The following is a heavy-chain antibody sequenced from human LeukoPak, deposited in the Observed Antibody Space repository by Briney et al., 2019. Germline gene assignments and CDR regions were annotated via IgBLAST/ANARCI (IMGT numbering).Heavy chain of an antibody. V-gene: IGHV3-53*01. CDR1: GFTVSSNY. J-gene: IGHJ4*02. Sequence: GGSLRLSCAASGFTVSSNYMSWVRQAPGKGLEWVALIYSGGSTDYADSVKGRFTISRDYSKNTLYLQMNSLRAEDTAVYYCARIDSSWYYFDYWGQGTLVTVSS. D-gene: IGHD6-13*01. CDR2: IYSGGST. CDR3: ARIDSSWYYFDY.